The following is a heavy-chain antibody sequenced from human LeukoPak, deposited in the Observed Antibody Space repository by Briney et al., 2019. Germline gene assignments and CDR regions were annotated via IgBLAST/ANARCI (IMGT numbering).Heavy chain of an antibody. V-gene: IGHV3-48*04. J-gene: IGHJ4*02. CDR3: ARDSVVPPQYY. D-gene: IGHD2-2*01. Sequence: GGSLRLSCAASGFTFSSYSMNWVRQAPGKGLEWVSYISSSSSTIYYADSVKGRFTISRDNAKNSLYLQMNSLRAEDTAVYYCARDSVVPPQYYWCQGTLVTVSS. CDR2: ISSSSSTI. CDR1: GFTFSSYS.